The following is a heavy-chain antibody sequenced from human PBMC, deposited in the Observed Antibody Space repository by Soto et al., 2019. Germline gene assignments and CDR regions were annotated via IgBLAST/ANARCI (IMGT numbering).Heavy chain of an antibody. CDR2: IHYSGST. J-gene: IGHJ4*02. CDR3: ARATRRPGAYDY. CDR1: GGSISSGGYY. V-gene: IGHV4-31*03. D-gene: IGHD5-12*01. Sequence: SETLSLTCTVSGGSISSGGYYWSWIRQHPGKGLEWIGYIHYSGSTYYNPSLKSRVTISVDTSKNQFSLKLSSVTAADTAVYYCARATRRPGAYDYWGQGTLVTVSS.